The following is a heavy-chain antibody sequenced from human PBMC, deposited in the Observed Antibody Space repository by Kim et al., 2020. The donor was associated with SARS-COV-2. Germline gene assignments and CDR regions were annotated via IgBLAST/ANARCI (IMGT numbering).Heavy chain of an antibody. J-gene: IGHJ5*01. CDR2: LSWNSGNI. CDR1: GFRFSDYG. CDR3: AKDNSMRATYNPIAIDS. Sequence: GGSLRLSCAASGFRFSDYGMYWVRQVSGKGLEWVAGLSWNSGNIDYADSVKGRFTISRDNAKNSLYLQMNSLRAEDTALYYCAKDNSMRATYNPIAIDS. D-gene: IGHD1-1*01. V-gene: IGHV3-9*01.